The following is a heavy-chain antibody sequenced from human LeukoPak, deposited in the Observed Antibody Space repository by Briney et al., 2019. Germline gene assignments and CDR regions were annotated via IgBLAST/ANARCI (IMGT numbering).Heavy chain of an antibody. Sequence: SETLSLTCTVSGGSISSYYWSWIRQPAGKGLEWVGRIYTSGSTNYNPSLKSRVTMSADTSNNQFSLKLSSITAADRAVYYCAGEGTGEGGWFDPWGQGTLVTVSS. V-gene: IGHV4-4*07. J-gene: IGHJ5*02. D-gene: IGHD1-1*01. CDR2: IYTSGST. CDR1: GGSISSYY. CDR3: AGEGTGEGGWFDP.